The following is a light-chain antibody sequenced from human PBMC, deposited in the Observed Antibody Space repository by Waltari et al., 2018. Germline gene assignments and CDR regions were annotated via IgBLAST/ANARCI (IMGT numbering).Light chain of an antibody. CDR2: SDH. Sequence: QSVLTQPPSASGTPGQSVTMSCSGSSSNIGKNSVNWYQQVPGTAPKLLIYSDHQRPSGVPARFCGSKSDTSASLTISGLQSDDEADYYCATWDDSLKGWVFGGGTKLTVL. J-gene: IGLJ3*02. CDR3: ATWDDSLKGWV. CDR1: SSNIGKNS. V-gene: IGLV1-44*01.